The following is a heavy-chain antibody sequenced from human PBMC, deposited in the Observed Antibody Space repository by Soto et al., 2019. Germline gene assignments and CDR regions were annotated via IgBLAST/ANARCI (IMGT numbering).Heavy chain of an antibody. CDR1: GFTFNSYA. J-gene: IGHJ4*02. V-gene: IGHV3-30-3*01. CDR2: ISYDGSNK. Sequence: PGGSLRLSCAASGFTFNSYAMHWVRQASGKGLEWVAVISYDGSNKYYADSVKGRFTISSDNSKSTLYLQMNSLRADDTAVYYCARAVGIAARPLDYWGQGTLVTVSS. CDR3: ARAVGIAARPLDY. D-gene: IGHD6-6*01.